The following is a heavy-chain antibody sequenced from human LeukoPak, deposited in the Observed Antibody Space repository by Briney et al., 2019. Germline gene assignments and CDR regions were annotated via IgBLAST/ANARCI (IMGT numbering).Heavy chain of an antibody. CDR3: AKDRLYTSTYFFYGMDV. J-gene: IGHJ6*04. CDR1: AFTFSTNG. V-gene: IGHV3-30*18. CDR2: TSYDGSND. D-gene: IGHD6-13*01. Sequence: GGSLRLSSAASAFTFSTNGMHGVRQAPGKGLEGVAVTSYDGSNDSHADSVKGRFTTSRDNSKNTLFLQMSSLRAEDTALYYCAKDRLYTSTYFFYGMDVWGKGTTVTVSS.